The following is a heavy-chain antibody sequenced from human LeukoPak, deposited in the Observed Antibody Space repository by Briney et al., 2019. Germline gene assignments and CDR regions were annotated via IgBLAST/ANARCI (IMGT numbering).Heavy chain of an antibody. CDR2: IYSGGST. CDR3: ARNQYCSGGSCDYFDY. D-gene: IGHD2-15*01. CDR1: GFTVSSNY. V-gene: IGHV3-53*01. J-gene: IGHJ4*02. Sequence: PGGSLRLSCAASGFTVSSNYMSWVRQAPGKGLEWVSVIYSGGSTYYADSVKGRFTISSDNSKNALYLQMNSLRAEDTAVYYCARNQYCSGGSCDYFDYWGQGTLVTVSS.